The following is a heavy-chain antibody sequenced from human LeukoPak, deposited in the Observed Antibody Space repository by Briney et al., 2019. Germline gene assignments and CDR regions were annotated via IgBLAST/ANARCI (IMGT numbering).Heavy chain of an antibody. CDR1: GFTFSSYS. CDR3: ARDLDYSTYYFDY. CDR2: ISSSSYI. D-gene: IGHD5-12*01. Sequence: GGSLRLSCAASGFTFSSYSMNWVRQAPGKGLEWVSSISSSSYIYYADSVKGRFTISRDNAKNSLYLQMNSLRAEDTAVYYCARDLDYSTYYFDYWGQGTLVTVSS. V-gene: IGHV3-21*01. J-gene: IGHJ4*02.